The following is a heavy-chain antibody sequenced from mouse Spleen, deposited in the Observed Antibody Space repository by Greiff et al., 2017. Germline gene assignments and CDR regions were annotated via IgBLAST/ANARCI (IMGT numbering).Heavy chain of an antibody. CDR1: GFTFSSYA. CDR3: ARLGTGFDY. J-gene: IGHJ2*01. V-gene: IGHV5-9-3*01. Sequence: EVQGVESGGGLVKLGGSLKLSCAASGFTFSSYAMSWVRQTPEKRLEWVATISSGGGNTYYPDSVKGRFTISRDNAKNTLYLQMSSLKSEDTAMYYCARLGTGFDYWGQGTTLTVSS. D-gene: IGHD4-1*01. CDR2: ISSGGGNT.